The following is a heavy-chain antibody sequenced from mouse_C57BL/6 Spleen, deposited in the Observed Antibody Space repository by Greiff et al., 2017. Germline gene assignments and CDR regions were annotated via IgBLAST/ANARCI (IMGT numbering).Heavy chain of an antibody. CDR3: ARGDGNGAMDY. V-gene: IGHV1-20*01. D-gene: IGHD1-1*01. CDR2: INPYNGDT. CDR1: GYSFTGYF. Sequence: VQLQQSGPELVKPGDSVKISCKASGYSFTGYFMNWVMQSHGKSLEWIGRINPYNGDTFYNQKFKGKATLTVDKSSSTAHMELRSLTSEDSAVYYCARGDGNGAMDYWGQGTSVTVSS. J-gene: IGHJ4*01.